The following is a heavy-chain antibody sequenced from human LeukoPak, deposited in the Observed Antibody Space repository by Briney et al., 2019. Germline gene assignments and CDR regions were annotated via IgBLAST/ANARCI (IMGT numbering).Heavy chain of an antibody. D-gene: IGHD2-2*02. V-gene: IGHV3-23*01. CDR2: ISGSGGST. CDR1: GFTFSSYA. CDR3: ASLYGPFRDY. J-gene: IGHJ4*02. Sequence: GGSLRPSCAASGFTFSSYAMSWVRQAPGKGLEWVSAISGSGGSTYYADSVKGRFTISRDHSKNTPYLQMNSLRAEDTAVYYCASLYGPFRDYWGQGTLVTVSS.